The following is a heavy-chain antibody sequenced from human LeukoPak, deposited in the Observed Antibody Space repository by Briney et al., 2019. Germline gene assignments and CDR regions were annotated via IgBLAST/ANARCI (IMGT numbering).Heavy chain of an antibody. CDR1: GFTFTSYG. D-gene: IGHD1-26*01. Sequence: ASVKVSCKAPGFTFTSYGINWVRQAPGKGLEWMGLISAYDGNTNYAQKLQGRVTMTTARYTSTAYMELRSLRSDDTAVYYCARGGMMGGTGVDYWGQGTLVTVSS. V-gene: IGHV1-18*01. J-gene: IGHJ4*02. CDR3: ARGGMMGGTGVDY. CDR2: ISAYDGNT.